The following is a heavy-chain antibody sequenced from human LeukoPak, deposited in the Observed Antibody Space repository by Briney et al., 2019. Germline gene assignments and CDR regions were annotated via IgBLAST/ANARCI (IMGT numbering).Heavy chain of an antibody. CDR1: GFTFSSYS. D-gene: IGHD1-20*01. J-gene: IGHJ4*02. CDR2: ISSSTSYI. CDR3: LRDLNWSLDQ. Sequence: GGSLRLSCAASGFTFSSYSMNWIRQAPGKGLEWVSSISSSTSYIYYADSVKGRFTISKDNAKNTLYPQMNSLRAEDTAVYYCLRDLNWSLDQWGQGTLVTVSS. V-gene: IGHV3-21*01.